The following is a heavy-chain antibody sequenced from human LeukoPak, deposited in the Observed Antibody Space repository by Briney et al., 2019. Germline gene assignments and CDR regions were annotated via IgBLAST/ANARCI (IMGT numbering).Heavy chain of an antibody. V-gene: IGHV1-69*05. D-gene: IGHD2-2*01. CDR2: IIPIFGTA. Sequence: GASVKVSCKASGGTFSNYAISWVRQAPGQGLEWTGGIIPIFGTANYAQKLQGRVTITTDESTSTAYMELSSLRSEDTAVYYCARSPGIVVVPAAPYYFDYWGQGTLVTVSS. CDR1: GGTFSNYA. J-gene: IGHJ4*02. CDR3: ARSPGIVVVPAAPYYFDY.